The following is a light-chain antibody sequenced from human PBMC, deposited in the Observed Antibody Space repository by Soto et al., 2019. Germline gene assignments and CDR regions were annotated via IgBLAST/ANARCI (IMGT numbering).Light chain of an antibody. CDR3: QQFGTSPIT. J-gene: IGKJ5*01. Sequence: EIVLTQSPGTLSLSPGERATLSCRASQSVSGSYFAWYQQKPGQAPGLLIYSVSIRATGIPDRFSGSGSGTDFTLTISRVEPEDFAVYYCQQFGTSPITFGQGTRLEIK. CDR1: QSVSGSY. V-gene: IGKV3-20*01. CDR2: SVS.